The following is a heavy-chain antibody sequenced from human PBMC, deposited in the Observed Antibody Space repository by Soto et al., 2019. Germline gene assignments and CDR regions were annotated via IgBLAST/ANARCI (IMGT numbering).Heavy chain of an antibody. Sequence: QITLKESGPTLVKPTQTLTLTCTFSGFSLSTSGVGVGWIRQPPGKALEWLALIYWNDDKRYSPSLKSRLTITKDTSKNQVVLTMTNMDPVDTATYYCAHCPVVTPPYSFDYWGQGTLVTVSS. D-gene: IGHD2-21*02. V-gene: IGHV2-5*01. CDR1: GFSLSTSGVG. CDR3: AHCPVVTPPYSFDY. CDR2: IYWNDDK. J-gene: IGHJ4*02.